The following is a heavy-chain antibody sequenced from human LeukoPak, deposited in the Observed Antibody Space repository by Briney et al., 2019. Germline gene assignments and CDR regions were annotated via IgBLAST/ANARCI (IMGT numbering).Heavy chain of an antibody. CDR3: ARQKLSRFTMVRGVTSRGDAFDI. CDR1: GVSFSGYY. D-gene: IGHD3-10*01. Sequence: SETLSLTCAVYGVSFSGYYWSWIRQPPGKGLEWIGEINHSGSTNYNPSLKSRVTISVDTSKNEFSLKLSSVTAADTAVYYCARQKLSRFTMVRGVTSRGDAFDIWGQGTMVTVSS. J-gene: IGHJ3*02. V-gene: IGHV4-34*01. CDR2: INHSGST.